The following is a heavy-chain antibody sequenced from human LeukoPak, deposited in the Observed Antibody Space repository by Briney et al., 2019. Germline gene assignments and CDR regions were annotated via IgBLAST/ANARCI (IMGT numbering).Heavy chain of an antibody. V-gene: IGHV4-34*01. D-gene: IGHD3-22*01. J-gene: IGHJ4*02. CDR2: INHSGST. CDR3: ARLPYYYDSSGYYYFSFDY. Sequence: SETLSLTCAVYGGSFSGYYWSWIRQPPGKGLEWIGEINHSGSTNYNPSLKSRVTISVDTSKHQFSLKLSSVTAADTAVYYCARLPYYYDSSGYYYFSFDYWGQGTLVTVSS. CDR1: GGSFSGYY.